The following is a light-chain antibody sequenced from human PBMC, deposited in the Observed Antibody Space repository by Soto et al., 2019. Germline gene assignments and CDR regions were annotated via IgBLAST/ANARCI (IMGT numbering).Light chain of an antibody. V-gene: IGKV3-11*01. CDR3: QQRSNLVS. CDR1: PSVTNF. J-gene: IGKJ5*01. CDR2: DAS. Sequence: EIELTQSPATLSVCPGERATLSCRASPSVTNFLAWYQQKPGQAPRLLISDASTRASGIPARFSCSVSGTDFTLTISSLAPEDFTVYSCQQRSNLVSFGPGTRLEIK.